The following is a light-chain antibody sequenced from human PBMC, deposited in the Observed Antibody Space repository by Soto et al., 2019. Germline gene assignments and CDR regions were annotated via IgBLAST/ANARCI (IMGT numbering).Light chain of an antibody. CDR3: SSYAGSNNPYV. CDR1: SGDIGGYDY. J-gene: IGLJ1*01. Sequence: QSVLTQPPSASGSPGRSVTISGTGTSGDIGGYDYVSWYQQHPGKAPKLMIYEVTKRPLGVPDRFSGSKSGNTASLTVSGLQAEDEADYYCSSYAGSNNPYVFGTGTKVTIL. CDR2: EVT. V-gene: IGLV2-8*01.